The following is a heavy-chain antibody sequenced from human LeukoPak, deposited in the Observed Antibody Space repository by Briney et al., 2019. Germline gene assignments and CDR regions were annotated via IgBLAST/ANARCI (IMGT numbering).Heavy chain of an antibody. CDR1: GGSISSYY. CDR2: IYCSGST. Sequence: SETLSLTCTVSGGSISSYYWSWIRQPPGKGLEWIGYIYCSGSTNYNPSLKSRVTISVDTSKNQFSLKLSSVTAADTAVYYCARLTYDRKYYYMDVWGKGTTVTISS. CDR3: ARLTYDRKYYYMDV. V-gene: IGHV4-59*01. J-gene: IGHJ6*03. D-gene: IGHD3-22*01.